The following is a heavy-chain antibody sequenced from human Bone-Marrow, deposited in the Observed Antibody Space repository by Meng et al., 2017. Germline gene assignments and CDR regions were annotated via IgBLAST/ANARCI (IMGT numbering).Heavy chain of an antibody. CDR3: ARDLHYYGSGRFDP. Sequence: SETLSLTCTVSGYSISSGYYWGWIRQPPGKGLGWIGSIYHSGSTYYNPSLKSRVTISGDTSKNQFSLKLSSVTAADTAVYYCARDLHYYGSGRFDPWGQGTLVTVSS. V-gene: IGHV4-38-2*02. CDR2: IYHSGST. CDR1: GYSISSGYY. J-gene: IGHJ5*02. D-gene: IGHD3-10*01.